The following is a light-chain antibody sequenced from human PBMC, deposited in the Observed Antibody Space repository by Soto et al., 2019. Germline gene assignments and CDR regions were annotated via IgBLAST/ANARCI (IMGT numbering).Light chain of an antibody. Sequence: EIVMTQSPAILSVSPGERATLSCRANQSISSNLAWYQQKPGQAPRLLIYDASNRATGIPVRFSGSGSGTDFTLTISSLEPEDFAVYYCQQRSNWPITFGQGTRLEIK. CDR1: QSISSN. CDR3: QQRSNWPIT. V-gene: IGKV3-11*01. CDR2: DAS. J-gene: IGKJ5*01.